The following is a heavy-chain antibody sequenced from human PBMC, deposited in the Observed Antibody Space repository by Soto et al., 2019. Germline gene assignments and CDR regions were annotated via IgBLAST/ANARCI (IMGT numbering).Heavy chain of an antibody. CDR1: GYTFTSYA. CDR2: MNPNSGNT. Sequence: ASVKVSCKASGYTFTSYAMHWVRQAPGQRLEWMGWMNPNSGNTGYAQKFQGRVTMTRNTSISTAYMELSSLRSEDTAVYYCARLPRGSGSYYNGGWSRDYYWG. CDR3: ARLPRGSGSYYNGGWSRDYY. D-gene: IGHD3-10*01. V-gene: IGHV1-8*02. J-gene: IGHJ4*01.